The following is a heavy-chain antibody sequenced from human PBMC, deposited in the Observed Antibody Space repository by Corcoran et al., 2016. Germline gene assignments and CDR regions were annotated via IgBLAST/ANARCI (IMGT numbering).Heavy chain of an antibody. CDR1: GFTFSSYS. D-gene: IGHD4-17*01. J-gene: IGHJ4*02. CDR2: ISSSRSYI. V-gene: IGHV3-21*01. CDR3: ARDCRLTTFSPCSFDY. Sequence: EVQLVESGGGLVKPGGSLRLSCAASGFTFSSYSMNSVSQAPGQGLGWVSSISSSRSYISYAYSVKGRFTISRENAKNSRYLQMNSQKAEETAVYYCARDCRLTTFSPCSFDYWGQGTLVTVSS.